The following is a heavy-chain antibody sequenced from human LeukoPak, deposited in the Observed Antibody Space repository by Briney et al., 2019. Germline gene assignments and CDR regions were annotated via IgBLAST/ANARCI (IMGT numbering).Heavy chain of an antibody. CDR2: IHSTGNS. V-gene: IGHV4-39*01. Sequence: PSETLSLTCTVSGGSISGTDLYWGWIRQLPGKGLEWVGNIHSTGNSFCNPSLKSRVTISIDTSKNQFSLKLSSVTAADTAVYYCEKDSHLDVWGHGTTVTVSS. D-gene: IGHD2-15*01. CDR3: EKDSHLDV. CDR1: GGSISGTDLY. J-gene: IGHJ6*02.